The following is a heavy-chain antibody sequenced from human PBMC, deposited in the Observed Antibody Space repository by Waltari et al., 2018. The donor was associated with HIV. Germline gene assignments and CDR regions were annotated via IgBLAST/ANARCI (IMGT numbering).Heavy chain of an antibody. D-gene: IGHD6-19*01. Sequence: QMLLVQSGPEVKKPGTSVKVSCKASGFTFMTSAIQWVRQARGQRLEWIGSIVAGTDNTKYARKFHDRVTITRDLSTRTTYMELRSLRSEDTAVYFCAADPQFVAVTGIGWFDPWGQGTLVTVSS. V-gene: IGHV1-58*02. J-gene: IGHJ5*02. CDR2: IVAGTDNT. CDR3: AADPQFVAVTGIGWFDP. CDR1: GFTFMTSA.